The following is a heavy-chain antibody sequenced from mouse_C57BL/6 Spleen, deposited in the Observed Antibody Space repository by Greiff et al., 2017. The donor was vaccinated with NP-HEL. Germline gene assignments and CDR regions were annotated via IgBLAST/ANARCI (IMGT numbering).Heavy chain of an antibody. Sequence: VQLKESGGDLVKPGGSLKLSCAASGFTFSSYGMSWVRQTPDKRLEWVATISSGGSYTYYPDSVKGRFTISRDNAKNTLYLQMSSLKSEDTAMYYCAIQFDYWGQGTTLTVSS. CDR1: GFTFSSYG. CDR3: AIQFDY. V-gene: IGHV5-6*01. CDR2: ISSGGSYT. J-gene: IGHJ2*01.